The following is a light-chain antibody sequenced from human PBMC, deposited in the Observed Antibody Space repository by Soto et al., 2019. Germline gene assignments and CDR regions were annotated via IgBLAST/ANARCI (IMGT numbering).Light chain of an antibody. Sequence: QSALTQPASVSGSPGQSITISCTGTSSDVGSYNLVSWYRHHPGKAPKLMIYEVSKRPSGVSNRFSGSKSGNTASLTISGLQAEDEADYYCCSYAGSSTLVFGTGTKVTVL. J-gene: IGLJ1*01. CDR3: CSYAGSSTLV. CDR1: SSDVGSYNL. V-gene: IGLV2-23*02. CDR2: EVS.